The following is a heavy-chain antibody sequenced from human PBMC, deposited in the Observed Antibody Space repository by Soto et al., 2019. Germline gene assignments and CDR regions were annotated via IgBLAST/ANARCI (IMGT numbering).Heavy chain of an antibody. J-gene: IGHJ4*02. CDR3: ARWGTTGGLDV. CDR1: GFTFRSYV. Sequence: QVQLVESGGGVVQPGTSLRLSCVGSGFTFRSYVIHWVRQAPGKGLEWVALTSYDGSNNFYGDSVKGRFTISRDNSRKTVKLQMDSLRLEDTALYYCARWGTTGGLDVWGQGTLVSVSS. CDR2: TSYDGSNN. D-gene: IGHD3-16*01. V-gene: IGHV3-33*05.